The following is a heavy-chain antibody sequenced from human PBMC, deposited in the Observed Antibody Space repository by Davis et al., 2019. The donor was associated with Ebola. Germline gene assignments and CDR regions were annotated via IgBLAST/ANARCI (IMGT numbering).Heavy chain of an antibody. D-gene: IGHD3-10*01. Sequence: MPSETLSLTCAVSGGAFSGYFWSWIRQAPGKGLEWIGEVNDSGTAKYNPSLKGRPTISLDLIKKQFSLKLSSVTAADTAVYYFARDDFYGLGSREYWGRGTLVTVAS. CDR1: GGAFSGYF. V-gene: IGHV4-34*01. CDR2: VNDSGTA. J-gene: IGHJ4*02. CDR3: ARDDFYGLGSREY.